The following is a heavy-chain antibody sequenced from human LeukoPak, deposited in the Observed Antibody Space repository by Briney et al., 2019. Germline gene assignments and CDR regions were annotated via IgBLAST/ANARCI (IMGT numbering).Heavy chain of an antibody. CDR3: ARDQRDDYGDHAFDY. D-gene: IGHD4-17*01. J-gene: IGHJ4*02. CDR1: GYTFTGYG. Sequence: ASVKVSCKASGYTFTGYGISWVRQAPGQGLEWMGWIGAYSRYTNYAQKFQGRVTMTTDTSTSTAYMELRSLRSDDTAVYYCARDQRDDYGDHAFDYWGQGTLVTVSS. CDR2: IGAYSRYT. V-gene: IGHV1-18*04.